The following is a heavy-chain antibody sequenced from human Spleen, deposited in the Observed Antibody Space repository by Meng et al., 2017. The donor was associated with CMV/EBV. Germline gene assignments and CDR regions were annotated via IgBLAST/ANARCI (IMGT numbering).Heavy chain of an antibody. CDR3: AREIWSGYYHNYYYGMDV. D-gene: IGHD3-3*01. V-gene: IGHV3-21*01. J-gene: IGHJ6*02. Sequence: GESLKISCEASGFAFNNYEMLWVRQAPGKGLEWVSSISSSSSYIYYADSVKGRFTISRDNAKNSLYLQMNSLRAEETAVYYCAREIWSGYYHNYYYGMDVWGQGTTVTVSS. CDR2: ISSSSSYI. CDR1: GFAFNNYE.